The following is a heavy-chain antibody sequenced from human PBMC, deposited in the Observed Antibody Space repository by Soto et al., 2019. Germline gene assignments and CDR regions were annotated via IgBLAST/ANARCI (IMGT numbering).Heavy chain of an antibody. Sequence: EVQLVESGGGLVKSGGSLRLSYAASGLTFSSYSMNWVRQAPGKGLEWVSSISSSRTYTYYADSVKGRFTISTDNAKNSLYLQMNSLRAEDTAVYYCARAQGSGYPGDGAFDIWGQGTMVTVSS. CDR3: ARAQGSGYPGDGAFDI. V-gene: IGHV3-21*01. D-gene: IGHD5-12*01. CDR2: ISSSRTYT. J-gene: IGHJ3*02. CDR1: GLTFSSYS.